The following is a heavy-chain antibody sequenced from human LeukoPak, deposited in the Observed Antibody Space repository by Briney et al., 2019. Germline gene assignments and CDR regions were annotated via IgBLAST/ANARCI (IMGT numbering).Heavy chain of an antibody. CDR2: IYHSGST. CDR1: GYSISSGYY. CDR3: ARGRHGYQLLYREGYYYYYMDV. J-gene: IGHJ6*03. Sequence: SETLSLTCTVSGYSISSGYYWGWIRQPPGKGLEWIGSIYHSGSTYYNPSLKSRVTISVDTSKNQFSLKLSSVTAADTAVYYCARGRHGYQLLYREGYYYYYMDVWGKGTTVTVSS. D-gene: IGHD2-2*02. V-gene: IGHV4-38-2*02.